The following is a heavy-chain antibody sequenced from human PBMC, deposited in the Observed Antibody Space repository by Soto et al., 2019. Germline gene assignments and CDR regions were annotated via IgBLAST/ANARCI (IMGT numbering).Heavy chain of an antibody. CDR2: IIPILGIA. CDR1: GGTFSSYT. D-gene: IGHD2-15*01. J-gene: IGHJ3*02. Sequence: SVKVSCKASGGTFSSYTISWVRLAPGQGLEWMGRIIPILGIANYAQKFQGRVTITADKSTSTAYMELSSLRSEDTAVYYCASSGGTLLSFDIWGQGTMVTVSS. CDR3: ASSGGTLLSFDI. V-gene: IGHV1-69*02.